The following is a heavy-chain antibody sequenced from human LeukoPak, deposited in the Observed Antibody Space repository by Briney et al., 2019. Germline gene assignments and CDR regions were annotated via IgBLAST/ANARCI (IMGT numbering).Heavy chain of an antibody. J-gene: IGHJ3*02. Sequence: GASVKVSCKASGYTFTSYGISWVRQAPGQGLEWMGWISAYNGNTNYAQKFQGRVTMTEDTSTDTAYMELSSLRSEDTAVYYCATEGIAAALGPPSAFDIWGQGTMVTVSS. CDR1: GYTFTSYG. D-gene: IGHD6-13*01. CDR3: ATEGIAAALGPPSAFDI. CDR2: ISAYNGNT. V-gene: IGHV1-18*01.